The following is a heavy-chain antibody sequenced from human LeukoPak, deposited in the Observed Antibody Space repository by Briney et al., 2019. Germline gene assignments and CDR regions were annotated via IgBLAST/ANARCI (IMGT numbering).Heavy chain of an antibody. CDR1: GGSISSYY. J-gene: IGHJ4*02. Sequence: SETLSPTCTVSGGSISSYYWSWIRQPPGKGLEWIGYIYYSGSTNYNPSLKSRVTISVDTPKNQFSLKLSSVTAADTAVYYCARYSGYSYGLGFDYWGQGTLVTVSS. CDR2: IYYSGST. D-gene: IGHD5-18*01. CDR3: ARYSGYSYGLGFDY. V-gene: IGHV4-59*01.